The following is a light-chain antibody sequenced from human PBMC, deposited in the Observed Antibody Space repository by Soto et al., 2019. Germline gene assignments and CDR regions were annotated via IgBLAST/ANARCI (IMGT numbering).Light chain of an antibody. J-gene: IGKJ1*01. Sequence: EIVLTQSPGTLSLSPGEIASLSCRASQSVSSSYLAWYQQIPGQAPRLLINDASRRATGIPDRFSGSGSGTDFTLTISRLEPEDFAVYYCQQYGSSPPTFGQGTKVDI. CDR3: QQYGSSPPT. CDR1: QSVSSSY. CDR2: DAS. V-gene: IGKV3-20*01.